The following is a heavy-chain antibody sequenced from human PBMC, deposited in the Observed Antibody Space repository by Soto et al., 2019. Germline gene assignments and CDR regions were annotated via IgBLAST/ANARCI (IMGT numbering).Heavy chain of an antibody. J-gene: IGHJ4*02. CDR2: VNLSGNT. D-gene: IGHD3-16*01. CDR1: GASFSPYN. V-gene: IGHV4-34*01. Sequence: XGTLSRTCAIYGASFSPYNWSGIRQSPGKGLEWIGEVNLSGNTYYNPSFKTRVTMSVDAPKNQFSLKMGSLTAADTAIYYCARSPTFYNYVWGNSTYWGQGALFIVSS. CDR3: ARSPTFYNYVWGNSTY.